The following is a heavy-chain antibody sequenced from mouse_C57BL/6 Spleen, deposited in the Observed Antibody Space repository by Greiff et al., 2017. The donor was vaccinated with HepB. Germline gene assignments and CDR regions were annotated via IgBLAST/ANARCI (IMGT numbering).Heavy chain of an antibody. D-gene: IGHD2-5*01. Sequence: EVKLVESGGGLVKPGGSLKLSCAASGFTFSDYGMHWVRQAPEKGLEWVAYISSGSSTIYYADTVKGRFTISRDNAKNTLFLQRTSLRSEDTAMYYCARPPYSNYGGAIDYWGQGTSVTVSS. CDR1: GFTFSDYG. CDR3: ARPPYSNYGGAIDY. CDR2: ISSGSSTI. J-gene: IGHJ4*01. V-gene: IGHV5-17*01.